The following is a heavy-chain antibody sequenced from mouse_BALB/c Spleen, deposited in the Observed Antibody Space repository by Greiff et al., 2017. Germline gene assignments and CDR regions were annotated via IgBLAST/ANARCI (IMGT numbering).Heavy chain of an antibody. CDR2: IAPGSGST. D-gene: IGHD2-3*01. V-gene: IGHV1S41*01. Sequence: DLVKPGASVKLSCKASGYTFTSYWINWIKQRPGQGLEWIGRIAPGSGSTYYNEMFKGKATLTVDTSSSTAYIQLSSLSSEDSAVYFCAKHDGYYSWFAYWGQGTLVTVSA. CDR3: AKHDGYYSWFAY. CDR1: GYTFTSYW. J-gene: IGHJ3*01.